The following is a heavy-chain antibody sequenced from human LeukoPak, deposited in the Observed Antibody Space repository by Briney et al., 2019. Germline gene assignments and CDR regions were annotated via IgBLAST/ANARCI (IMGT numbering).Heavy chain of an antibody. Sequence: PGGSLRLSCAASGFTFGSYSMNWVRQAPGKGLEWVSSISSSSSYIYYADSVKGRFTISRDNAKNSLYLQMNSLRAEDTAVYYCAREETETFDYWGQGTLVTVSS. D-gene: IGHD1-1*01. CDR2: ISSSSSYI. CDR3: AREETETFDY. J-gene: IGHJ4*02. V-gene: IGHV3-21*01. CDR1: GFTFGSYS.